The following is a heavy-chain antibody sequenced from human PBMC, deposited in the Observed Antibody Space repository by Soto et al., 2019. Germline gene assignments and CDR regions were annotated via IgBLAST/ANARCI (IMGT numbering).Heavy chain of an antibody. V-gene: IGHV3-48*02. CDR3: ARDGGYCSGGSCYFDY. Sequence: GGSLSLSCAASGFTFSSYSMNWVRQAPGKGLEWVSYISSSSSTIYYADSVKGRFTISRDNAKNSLYLQMNSLRDEDTAVYYCARDGGYCSGGSCYFDYWGQGTLVTVSS. D-gene: IGHD2-15*01. CDR1: GFTFSSYS. J-gene: IGHJ4*02. CDR2: ISSSSSTI.